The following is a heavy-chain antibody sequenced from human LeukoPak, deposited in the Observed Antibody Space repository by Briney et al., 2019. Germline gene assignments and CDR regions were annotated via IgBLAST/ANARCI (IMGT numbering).Heavy chain of an antibody. CDR1: GFTFSSYW. D-gene: IGHD3-10*01. J-gene: IGHJ6*03. CDR2: IKQDGSEK. Sequence: GGSLRLSCAASGFTFSSYWMSWVRQAPGKGLEWVANIKQDGSEKYYVDSVKGRFTISRDNAKNSLYLQMNSLRAEDTAVYYCARDKAVTMVRGVPFRRDYMDVWGKGTTVTVSS. V-gene: IGHV3-7*01. CDR3: ARDKAVTMVRGVPFRRDYMDV.